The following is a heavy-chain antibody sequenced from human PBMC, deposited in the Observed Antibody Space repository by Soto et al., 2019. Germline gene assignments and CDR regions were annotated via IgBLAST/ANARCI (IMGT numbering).Heavy chain of an antibody. D-gene: IGHD6-19*01. CDR2: IYYSGST. Sequence: QVPLQESGPGLVKPSQTLSLTCTVSGGSISSGDYYWSWIRQPPGKGLEWIGYIYYSGSTYYNPSLKSRVTISVDTSKNQFSLKLSSVTAADTAVYYCTRTGYSSGWYAEYFQHWGQGTLVTVSS. V-gene: IGHV4-30-4*01. CDR1: GGSISSGDYY. CDR3: TRTGYSSGWYAEYFQH. J-gene: IGHJ1*01.